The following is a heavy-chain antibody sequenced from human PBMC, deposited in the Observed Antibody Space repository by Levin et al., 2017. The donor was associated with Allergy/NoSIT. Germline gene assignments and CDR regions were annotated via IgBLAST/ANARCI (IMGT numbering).Heavy chain of an antibody. CDR1: GYSFTSYW. D-gene: IGHD3-22*01. V-gene: IGHV5-10-1*01. Sequence: GESLKISCKGSGYSFTSYWISWVRQMPGKGLEWMGRIDPSDSYTNYSPSFQGHVTISADKSISTAYLQWSSLKASDTAMYYCARRALRDYYYDSSGYYSNSRSACDIWGQGTMVTVSS. CDR2: IDPSDSYT. CDR3: ARRALRDYYYDSSGYYSNSRSACDI. J-gene: IGHJ3*02.